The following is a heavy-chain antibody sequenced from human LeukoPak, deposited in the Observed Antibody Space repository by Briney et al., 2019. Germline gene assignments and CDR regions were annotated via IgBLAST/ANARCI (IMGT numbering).Heavy chain of an antibody. CDR3: ARVQKTNSGSGTSIFDY. Sequence: SQTLSLTCTVSGGSISSGDYYWSWIRQPPGKGLEWIGYIYYSGSTYYNPSLKSRITISLDTSMSHFSLKLSSVTAADMAVYYCARVQKTNSGSGTSIFDYWGQGTLVTVSS. CDR2: IYYSGST. D-gene: IGHD3-10*01. J-gene: IGHJ4*02. V-gene: IGHV4-30-4*01. CDR1: GGSISSGDYY.